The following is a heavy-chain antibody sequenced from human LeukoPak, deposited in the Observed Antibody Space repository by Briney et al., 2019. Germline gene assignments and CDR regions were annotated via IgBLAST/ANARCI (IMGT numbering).Heavy chain of an antibody. CDR3: TTAGPSETTVVGPGFLFYYYMDV. CDR1: GFTFSNAW. V-gene: IGHV3-15*01. Sequence: GGSLRLSCAASGFTFSNAWMSWVRQAPGKGLEWVSRIKSKTDGGTTDYAAPVKGRFTISRDDSKNTLYLQMNSPKTEDTAVYYCTTAGPSETTVVGPGFLFYYYMDVWGKGTTVTVSS. D-gene: IGHD4-23*01. J-gene: IGHJ6*03. CDR2: IKSKTDGGTT.